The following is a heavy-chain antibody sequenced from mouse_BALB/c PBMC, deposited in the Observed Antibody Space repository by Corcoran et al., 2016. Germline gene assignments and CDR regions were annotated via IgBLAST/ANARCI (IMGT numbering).Heavy chain of an antibody. CDR1: GYTFTSYV. V-gene: IGHV1S136*01. Sequence: EVQLQQSGPELVKPGASVKMSCKASGYTFTSYVMHWVKQKPGQGLEWIGYINPYNDGTKYNEKFKGKATLTSDKSFSTAYMELSSLTSEDSAVYYCARSYDGGYYAMDYWGQGTSVTVSS. J-gene: IGHJ4*01. CDR2: INPYNDGT. CDR3: ARSYDGGYYAMDY. D-gene: IGHD2-12*01.